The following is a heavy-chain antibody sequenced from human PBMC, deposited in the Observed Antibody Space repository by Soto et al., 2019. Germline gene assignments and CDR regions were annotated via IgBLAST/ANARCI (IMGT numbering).Heavy chain of an antibody. CDR2: IYYSGTT. V-gene: IGHV4-61*05. Sequence: PSETLSLTCTVSGVSIRGSVSRYYWSWIRQPPGKGLEWIGYIYYSGTTNYNSSLKSRVTISVDTSKNQFSLKLSSVTAADTAVYYCARGGAQRYFDWFNFSPTYRYWGQGTLVTVSS. D-gene: IGHD3-9*01. CDR1: GVSIRGSVSRYY. CDR3: ARGGAQRYFDWFNFSPTYRY. J-gene: IGHJ4*02.